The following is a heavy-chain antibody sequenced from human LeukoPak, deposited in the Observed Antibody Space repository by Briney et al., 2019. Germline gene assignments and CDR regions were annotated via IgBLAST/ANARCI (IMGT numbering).Heavy chain of an antibody. J-gene: IGHJ4*02. V-gene: IGHV3-15*01. CDR2: VKGKTDGGTT. CDR1: GFTFSSYS. Sequence: GGSLRLSCAASGFTFSSYSMNWVRQAPGKGLEWVGRVKGKTDGGTTDYAAPVKGRFTISRDDSKNTLYLQMSSLKTEDTAVYYCTTDRTCSGGSCYFAADYWGQGTLVTVAS. D-gene: IGHD2-15*01. CDR3: TTDRTCSGGSCYFAADY.